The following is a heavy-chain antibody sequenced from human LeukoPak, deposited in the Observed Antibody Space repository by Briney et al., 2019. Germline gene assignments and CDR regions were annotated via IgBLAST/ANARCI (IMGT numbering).Heavy chain of an antibody. Sequence: GASVKVSCKASGGTFSSYAISWVRQAPGQGLEWMGGIIPIFGTANYAQKFQGRVTITTDESTSTAYMELSSLRSEDTAVYYCARVMVRGVHTIGYWGQGTLVTVSS. CDR2: IIPIFGTA. D-gene: IGHD3-10*01. V-gene: IGHV1-69*05. CDR1: GGTFSSYA. CDR3: ARVMVRGVHTIGY. J-gene: IGHJ4*02.